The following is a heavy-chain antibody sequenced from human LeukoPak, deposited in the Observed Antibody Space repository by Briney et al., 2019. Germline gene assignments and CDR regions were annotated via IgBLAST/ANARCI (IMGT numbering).Heavy chain of an antibody. J-gene: IGHJ4*02. V-gene: IGHV3-48*01. CDR3: ARDPDGDYDFDY. Sequence: GGSLRLSCAASGNYWMHWVRQAPGKGLEWLSHINSNGAVISYADSVKGRFTISRDTAKSSLYLQMNSLQIEDTAIYFCARDPDGDYDFDYWGQGTLVTVSS. CDR1: GNYW. CDR2: INSNGAVI. D-gene: IGHD4-17*01.